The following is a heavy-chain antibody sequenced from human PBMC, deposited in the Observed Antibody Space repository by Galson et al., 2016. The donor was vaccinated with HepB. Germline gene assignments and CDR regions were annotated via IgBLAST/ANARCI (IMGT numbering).Heavy chain of an antibody. CDR1: GFPFSAYA. CDR3: VRHAHGSGSCDY. D-gene: IGHD3-10*01. V-gene: IGHV1-3*01. CDR2: LSAGNGGT. J-gene: IGHJ4*02. Sequence: SVKVSCKASGFPFSAYAIHWVRQAPGQSFEWMGWLSAGNGGTGYSPRFQGRLTLTRDASADIAYMDLSALRSGDTAVYYCVRHAHGSGSCDYWGQGTVITVSS.